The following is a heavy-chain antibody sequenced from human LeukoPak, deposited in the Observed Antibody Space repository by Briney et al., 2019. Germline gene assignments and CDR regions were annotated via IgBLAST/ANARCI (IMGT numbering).Heavy chain of an antibody. CDR3: ARLFGSSIVVVPAAKARRYNWFDP. CDR2: IYTSGST. J-gene: IGHJ5*02. D-gene: IGHD2-2*01. Sequence: SETLSLTCTVSGGSISSYYWSWIRQPPGKGLEWIGYIYTSGSTNYNPSLKSRVTISVDTSKNQFSLKLSSVTAADTAVYYCARLFGSSIVVVPAAKARRYNWFDPWGQGTLVTVSS. V-gene: IGHV4-4*09. CDR1: GGSISSYY.